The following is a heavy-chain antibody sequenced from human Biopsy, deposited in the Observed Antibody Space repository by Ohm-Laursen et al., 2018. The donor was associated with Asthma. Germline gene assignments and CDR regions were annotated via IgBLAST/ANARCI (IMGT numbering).Heavy chain of an antibody. CDR2: FDWDDDK. CDR1: GFSLTTTGIS. J-gene: IGHJ3*02. Sequence: TQTLTLTGTFSGFSLTTTGISVSWLRQPPGKALEWLALFDWDDDKYYSASLKTRLTISKDSSKNQVVLTMTNVDPVDTATYFCARIPEVGTNSFDIWGQGTMVTVSS. V-gene: IGHV2-70*01. CDR3: ARIPEVGTNSFDI. D-gene: IGHD1-14*01.